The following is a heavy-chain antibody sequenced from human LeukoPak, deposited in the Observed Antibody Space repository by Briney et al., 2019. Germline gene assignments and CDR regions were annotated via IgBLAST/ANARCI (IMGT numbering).Heavy chain of an antibody. Sequence: ASQTLSLTCAVSGGSISSGCYSWSWIRQPPGKGLEWIVYIYYSGSTYYNPSLKSRVTISVDTSKNQFSLKLSSVTAADTAVYYCARLCLDGYNYGAFDIWGQGTMVTVSS. CDR3: ARLCLDGYNYGAFDI. J-gene: IGHJ3*02. D-gene: IGHD5-24*01. CDR2: IYYSGST. V-gene: IGHV4-30-2*03. CDR1: GGSISSGCYS.